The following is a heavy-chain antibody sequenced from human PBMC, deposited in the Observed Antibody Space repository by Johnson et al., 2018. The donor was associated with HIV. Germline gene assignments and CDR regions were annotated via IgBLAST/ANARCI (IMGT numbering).Heavy chain of an antibody. CDR2: ISYDGNTK. CDR3: ASGVTPRAPLRI. D-gene: IGHD2-21*02. V-gene: IGHV3-30-3*01. Sequence: VQLVESGGGVGQPGGSLRVSCSASGFTFSSYAMSWVRQAAGKGLEWVAIISYDGNTKYYADSVKGRFTISRDNTKNTVSLQMIILRPKDKGVYYCASGVTPRAPLRIWGQGTMVTVSS. CDR1: GFTFSSYA. J-gene: IGHJ3*02.